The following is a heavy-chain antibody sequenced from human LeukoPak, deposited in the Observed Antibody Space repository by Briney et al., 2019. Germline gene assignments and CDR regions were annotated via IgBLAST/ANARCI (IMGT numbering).Heavy chain of an antibody. J-gene: IGHJ4*02. CDR2: IFYRGST. V-gene: IGHV4-59*08. D-gene: IGHD4-11*01. CDR1: GGSLSIYF. CDR3: GTSTVATRAVPSWLRHGVKLSHFDY. Sequence: PETLSHTRTVSGGSLSIYFASCIRPPPGGGRGWIGYIFYRGSTNHNPSLKCRVTISVDASKTQLPLKLSSVSGAHRAVLYGGTSTVATRAVPSWLRHGVKLSHFDYWGQGTLVTVSS.